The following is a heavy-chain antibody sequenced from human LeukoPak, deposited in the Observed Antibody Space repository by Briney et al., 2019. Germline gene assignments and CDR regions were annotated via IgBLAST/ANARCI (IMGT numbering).Heavy chain of an antibody. D-gene: IGHD3-22*01. J-gene: IGHJ4*02. CDR3: AKDGPKYYYDSSGYGYYFDY. Sequence: PGWSLRLSCAASGFTFSSYAMSWVRQAPGKGLEWVSAISGSGGSTYYADSVKGRFTISRDNSKNTLYLQMNSLRAEDTAVYYCAKDGPKYYYDSSGYGYYFDYWGQGTLVTVSS. V-gene: IGHV3-23*01. CDR1: GFTFSSYA. CDR2: ISGSGGST.